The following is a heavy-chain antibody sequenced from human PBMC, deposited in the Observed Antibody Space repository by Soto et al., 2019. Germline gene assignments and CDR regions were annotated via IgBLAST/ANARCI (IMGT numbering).Heavy chain of an antibody. CDR1: GFTFSSYS. J-gene: IGHJ4*02. CDR3: AKDIAGYSSGWHFDY. Sequence: PGGSLRLSCAASGFTFSSYSMNWVRQAPGKGLEWVSYSSSSSSTIYYADSVKGRFTISRDNAKNSLYLQMNSLRAEDTAVYYCAKDIAGYSSGWHFDYWGQGTLVTVSS. D-gene: IGHD6-19*01. V-gene: IGHV3-48*01. CDR2: SSSSSSTI.